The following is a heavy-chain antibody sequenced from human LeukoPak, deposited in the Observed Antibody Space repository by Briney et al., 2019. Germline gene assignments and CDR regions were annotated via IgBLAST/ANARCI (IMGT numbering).Heavy chain of an antibody. V-gene: IGHV3-48*03. CDR2: ISSSGTTI. CDR3: ARVGVVVAATGNLWFDP. J-gene: IGHJ5*02. Sequence: GGSLRLSCAASGFTFGSYEMNWVRQAPGKGLGWVSYISSSGTTIYYADSVKGRFTISRDNAKNSLYLQMNSLRAEDTAVYYCARVGVVVAATGNLWFDPWGQGTLVTVSS. D-gene: IGHD2-15*01. CDR1: GFTFGSYE.